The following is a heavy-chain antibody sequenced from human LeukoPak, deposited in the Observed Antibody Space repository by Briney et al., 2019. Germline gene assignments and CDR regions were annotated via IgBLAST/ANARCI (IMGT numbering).Heavy chain of an antibody. CDR3: AREGSSGYYLDY. CDR1: GFTFSSYG. Sequence: GGSLRLSCAASGFTFSSYGMHWVRQAPGKGLEWVAVIWYDGSNKYYADSVKGGFTISRENSKNTLYLQMNTLRAEDTAVYYCAREGSSGYYLDYSGQGTLVTVSS. D-gene: IGHD3-22*01. CDR2: IWYDGSNK. V-gene: IGHV3-33*01. J-gene: IGHJ4*02.